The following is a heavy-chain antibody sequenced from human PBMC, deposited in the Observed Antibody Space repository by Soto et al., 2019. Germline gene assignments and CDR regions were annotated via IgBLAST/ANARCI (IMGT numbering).Heavy chain of an antibody. J-gene: IGHJ6*03. D-gene: IGHD6-13*01. CDR3: ARGGGYSSSWYDPADYYYYYMDV. Sequence: ASVKVSCKASGYTFTSYYMHWVRQAPGQGLEWMGIINPNSGGTNYAQKFQGWVTMTRDTSISTAYMELSRLRSDDTAVYYCARGGGYSSSWYDPADYYYYYMDVWGKGTTVTVSS. V-gene: IGHV1-2*04. CDR1: GYTFTSYY. CDR2: INPNSGGT.